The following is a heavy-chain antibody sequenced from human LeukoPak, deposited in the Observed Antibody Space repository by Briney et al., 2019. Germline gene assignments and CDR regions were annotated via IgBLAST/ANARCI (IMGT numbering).Heavy chain of an antibody. Sequence: PSETLSLTCTVSGGSISSYYWSWLRQPPGKGLELIGYTHYTGSTSVNPSLTSRVTISVDTSKNQFSLKVSSVTAADSAVYYCARDGDTAMILFAFDIWGQGTMVTVSS. CDR1: GGSISSYY. V-gene: IGHV4-59*01. CDR3: ARDGDTAMILFAFDI. J-gene: IGHJ3*02. D-gene: IGHD5-18*01. CDR2: THYTGST.